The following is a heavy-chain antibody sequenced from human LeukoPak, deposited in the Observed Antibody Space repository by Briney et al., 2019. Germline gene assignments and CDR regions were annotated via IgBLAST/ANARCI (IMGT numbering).Heavy chain of an antibody. V-gene: IGHV1-24*01. CDR2: FDPEDGET. CDR3: ATRTEGMSWFDP. CDR1: GYTLTELS. D-gene: IGHD3-10*01. Sequence: ASVKVSCMVSGYTLTELSMHWVRQAPGKGLEWMGGFDPEDGETIYAQKFQGRVTMTEDTSTDTAYMELSSLRSEDTAVYYCATRTEGMSWFDPWGQGTLVTVSS. J-gene: IGHJ5*02.